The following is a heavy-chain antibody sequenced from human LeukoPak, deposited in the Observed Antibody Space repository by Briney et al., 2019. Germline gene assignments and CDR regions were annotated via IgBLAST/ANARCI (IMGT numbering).Heavy chain of an antibody. CDR2: TYYSGST. D-gene: IGHD3-22*01. CDR1: GGSISSYY. V-gene: IGHV4-59*08. CDR3: ARRNYYDSSGYRYWYFDL. J-gene: IGHJ2*01. Sequence: SETLSLTCTVSGGSISSYYWSWIRQPPGKGLEWIGYTYYSGSTNYNPSLKSRVTISVDTSKNQFSLKLSSVTAADTAVYYCARRNYYDSSGYRYWYFDLWGRGTLVTVSS.